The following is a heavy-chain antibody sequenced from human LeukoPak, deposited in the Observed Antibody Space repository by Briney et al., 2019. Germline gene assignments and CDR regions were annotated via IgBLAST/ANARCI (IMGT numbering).Heavy chain of an antibody. CDR2: ISSSGGSA. Sequence: GGSLRLSCAASGFTFNKFAMSWVRQAPGKGLEWVATISSSGGSAYYADSVKGRFTISRDNSKNTLYLQMNSLRAEDTAVYYCAKVVSIWGQGTLVTVSS. D-gene: IGHD3-3*01. V-gene: IGHV3-23*01. CDR1: GFTFNKFA. J-gene: IGHJ4*02. CDR3: AKVVSI.